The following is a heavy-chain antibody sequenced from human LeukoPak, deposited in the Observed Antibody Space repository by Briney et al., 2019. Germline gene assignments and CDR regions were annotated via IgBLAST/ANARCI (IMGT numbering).Heavy chain of an antibody. Sequence: GGSLRLSCAASGFTFNYYWMTWVRQAPGKGLEWVANINQDRSEKYYVDSVKGRFTISRDNAKNTVYLQMNSLRDEDTARYYCARDRRIVAYGAFDIWGKGTMLTVS. CDR1: GFTFNYYW. V-gene: IGHV3-7*03. CDR3: ARDRRIVAYGAFDI. D-gene: IGHD5-12*01. J-gene: IGHJ3*02. CDR2: INQDRSEK.